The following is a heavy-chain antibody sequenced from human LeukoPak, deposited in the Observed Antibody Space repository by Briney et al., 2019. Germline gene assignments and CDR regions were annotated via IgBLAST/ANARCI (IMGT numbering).Heavy chain of an antibody. CDR3: AREIVVAGPRAFDY. V-gene: IGHV4-59*01. CDR2: IYYSGST. J-gene: IGHJ4*02. D-gene: IGHD6-19*01. CDR1: GGSISSYY. Sequence: SETLSLTCTVSGGSISSYYWSWIRQPPGKGLEWIGYIYYSGSTNYNPSLKSRVTISVDTSKNQFSLKLSSVTAADTAVYYCAREIVVAGPRAFDYWGQGTLVTVSS.